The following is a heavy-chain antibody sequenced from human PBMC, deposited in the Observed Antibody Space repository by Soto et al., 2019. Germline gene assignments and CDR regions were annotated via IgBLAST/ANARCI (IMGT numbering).Heavy chain of an antibody. D-gene: IGHD1-26*01. Sequence: EVQLVESGGGLVQPGGSLRLSCSASGFTFSIYAMHWVRQAPGKGLEYVSTINTNGGSTYYADSVKGRFTISRDNSKNTLYLQMSSLRAEDTAVYYGVKMGGTYTFDYWGQGTLVTVSS. CDR3: VKMGGTYTFDY. J-gene: IGHJ4*02. CDR1: GFTFSIYA. CDR2: INTNGGST. V-gene: IGHV3-64D*06.